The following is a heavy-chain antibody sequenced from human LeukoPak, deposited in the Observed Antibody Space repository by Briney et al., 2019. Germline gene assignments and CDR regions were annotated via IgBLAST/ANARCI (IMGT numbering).Heavy chain of an antibody. V-gene: IGHV3-23*01. J-gene: IGHJ4*02. Sequence: PGGSLRLSCAASGFTFSSYAMSWVRQTPDKGLEWVSTINDNGHSTYYADSVRGRFTISRDNSKYTVYLQMNSLRAEDTAVYYCGRARYSVTPFDCWGQGTLVTVSS. CDR3: GRARYSVTPFDC. D-gene: IGHD4-17*01. CDR1: GFTFSSYA. CDR2: INDNGHST.